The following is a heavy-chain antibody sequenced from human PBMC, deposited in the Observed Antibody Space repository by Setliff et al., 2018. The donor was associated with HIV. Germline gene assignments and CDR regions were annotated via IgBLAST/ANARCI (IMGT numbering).Heavy chain of an antibody. D-gene: IGHD2-21*02. CDR2: MNPNSGNT. CDR1: GYIFTDYY. V-gene: IGHV1-8*02. J-gene: IGHJ4*02. CDR3: ARGVVGGGDCYY. Sequence: ASVKVSCKASGYIFTDYYIHWVRQAPGQGLEWMGWMNPNSGNTGYAQKFQGRVTMTRNTSISTAYMELSSLRSEDTAVYYCARGVVGGGDCYYWGQGTLVTVSS.